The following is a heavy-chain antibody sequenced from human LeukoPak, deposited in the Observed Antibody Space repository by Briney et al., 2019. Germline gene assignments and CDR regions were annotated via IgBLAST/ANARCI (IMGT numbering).Heavy chain of an antibody. J-gene: IGHJ5*02. D-gene: IGHD6-19*01. V-gene: IGHV4-4*07. Sequence: SETLSLTCTVSGGSISSYYWSWIRQPAGKGLEWIGRICPSGSTNYNPSLKSRVTMTVNTSKNQFSLKLSSVTAADTAVYYCARVGLSGWPNWFDPWGQGTLVTVSS. CDR3: ARVGLSGWPNWFDP. CDR2: ICPSGST. CDR1: GGSISSYY.